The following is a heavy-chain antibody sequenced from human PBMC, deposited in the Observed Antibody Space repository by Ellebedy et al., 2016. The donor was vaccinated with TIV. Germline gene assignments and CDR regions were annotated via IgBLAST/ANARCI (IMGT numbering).Heavy chain of an antibody. CDR3: AVRPLAPNYFDS. Sequence: PGGSLRLSCEVSGFSFSTHWMRWVRQAPGKGLEWVANIKEDGRAKYYADSVKGRFTISRDNAKNSLYLQMNSLRGEDTAVYYCAVRPLAPNYFDSWGRGTLVTVSS. J-gene: IGHJ4*02. CDR2: IKEDGRAK. D-gene: IGHD2-15*01. V-gene: IGHV3-7*01. CDR1: GFSFSTHW.